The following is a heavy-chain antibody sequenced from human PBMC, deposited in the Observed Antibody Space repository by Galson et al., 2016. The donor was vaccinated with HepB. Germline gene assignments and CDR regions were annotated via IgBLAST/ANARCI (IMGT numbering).Heavy chain of an antibody. D-gene: IGHD3-9*01. J-gene: IGHJ3*01. CDR2: VYYSGTT. Sequence: SETLSLTCTVSGGSVSSESSYWSWIRQPPTKGLEWIGYVYYSGTTHYNPSLKSRVTISVDTSRNQFSLKLNSVTTADTAVYYCAREYFHDDAGPGAFDFWGQGTMVTVSS. CDR1: GGSVSSESSY. V-gene: IGHV4-61*01. CDR3: AREYFHDDAGPGAFDF.